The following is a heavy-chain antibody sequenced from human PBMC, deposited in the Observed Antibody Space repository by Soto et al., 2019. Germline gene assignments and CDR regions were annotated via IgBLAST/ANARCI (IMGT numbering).Heavy chain of an antibody. V-gene: IGHV3-33*01. CDR2: IWYDGSNK. D-gene: IGHD3-10*01. CDR1: GFTFSSYG. J-gene: IGHJ4*02. CDR3: ARDLRSYYGSGSYEAEFTLDC. Sequence: QVQLVESGGGVVQPGRSLRLSCAASGFTFSSYGMHWVRQAPGKGLEWVAVIWYDGSNKYYADSVKGRFTISRDNSKNTLYLQMNSLRAEDTAVYYCARDLRSYYGSGSYEAEFTLDCWGQGTLVTVSS.